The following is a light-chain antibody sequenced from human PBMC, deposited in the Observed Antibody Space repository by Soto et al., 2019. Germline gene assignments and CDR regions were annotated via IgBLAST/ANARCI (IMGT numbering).Light chain of an antibody. J-gene: IGKJ1*01. V-gene: IGKV1-5*03. CDR1: QSISSW. Sequence: DIQMTQSPSTLSASVGDRVTITCRASQSISSWLAWYQQKPGKAPKLLIYKASSLESGVPSRFSGSGSGTDFTLTISRLEPEDFAVYFCQQYGTSHTWTFGQGTKVDIK. CDR3: QQYGTSHTWT. CDR2: KAS.